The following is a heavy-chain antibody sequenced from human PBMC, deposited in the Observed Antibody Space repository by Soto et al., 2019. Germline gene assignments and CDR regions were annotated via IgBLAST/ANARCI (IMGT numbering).Heavy chain of an antibody. V-gene: IGHV1-18*01. J-gene: IGHJ4*02. CDR1: GYRFTNHG. Sequence: GASVKVSCKASGYRFTNHGISWVRQAPGQGLEWMGWISGNGGKTKYARKFQGRVTMTTDTSTSTAYMEMNSLRHDDTAVYYCARDFYPLAYYFDYWGQGTLVTAPQ. CDR2: ISGNGGKT. CDR3: ARDFYPLAYYFDY.